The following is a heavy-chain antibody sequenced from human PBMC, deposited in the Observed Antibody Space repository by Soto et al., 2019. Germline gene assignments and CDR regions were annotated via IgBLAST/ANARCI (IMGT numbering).Heavy chain of an antibody. CDR2: IYSSGDT. Sequence: SETLSLTCTLSGGSLNHYYWTWIRQPPGKGLEYIGYIYSSGDTNYNPSLKGRVTITVDTSKNQFSLKLSSVTAADTAVYYCARAITMVRGVPFDPWGQGTLVTVSS. J-gene: IGHJ5*02. CDR3: ARAITMVRGVPFDP. CDR1: GGSLNHYY. D-gene: IGHD3-10*01. V-gene: IGHV4-59*12.